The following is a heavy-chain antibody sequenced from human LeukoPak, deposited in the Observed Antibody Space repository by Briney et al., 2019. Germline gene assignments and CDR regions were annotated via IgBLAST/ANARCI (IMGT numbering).Heavy chain of an antibody. CDR2: IYTSGST. J-gene: IGHJ4*02. CDR1: GGSISSGSYY. Sequence: SETLSLTCTVSGGSISSGSYYWSWLRQPAGKGLEWIGRIYTSGSTNYNPSLKSRVTMSVDTSKNQFSLKLSSVTAADTAVYYCARDRGGYTYSHDYWGQGTLVTVSS. CDR3: ARDRGGYTYSHDY. V-gene: IGHV4-61*02. D-gene: IGHD5-18*01.